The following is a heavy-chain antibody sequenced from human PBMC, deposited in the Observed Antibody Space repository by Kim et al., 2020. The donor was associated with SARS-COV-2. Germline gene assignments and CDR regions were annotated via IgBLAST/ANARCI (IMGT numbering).Heavy chain of an antibody. J-gene: IGHJ4*02. CDR1: GGSISSSSYY. V-gene: IGHV4-39*07. CDR2: IYYSGST. CDR3: ARKGRYYYDSSGYYRSSYFDY. Sequence: SETLSLTCTVSGGSISSSSYYWGWIRQPPGKGLEWIGSIYYSGSTYYNPSLKSRVTISVDTSKNQFSLKLISVTAADTAVYYCARKGRYYYDSSGYYRSSYFDYCGQGTLVTVSS. D-gene: IGHD3-22*01.